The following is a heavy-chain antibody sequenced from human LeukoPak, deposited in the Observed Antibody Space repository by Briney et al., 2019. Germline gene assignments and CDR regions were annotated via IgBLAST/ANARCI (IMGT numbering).Heavy chain of an antibody. CDR2: IIPILGIA. D-gene: IGHD3-22*01. CDR1: RGTFSSYA. V-gene: IGHV1-69*04. Sequence: ASVKVSCKASRGTFSSYAISWVRQAPGQGLEWMGRIIPILGIANYAQKFQGRVTITADKSTSTAYMELSSLRSEDTAVYYCARDRVVKPYYYYYYGMDVWGQGTTVTVSS. J-gene: IGHJ6*02. CDR3: ARDRVVKPYYYYYYGMDV.